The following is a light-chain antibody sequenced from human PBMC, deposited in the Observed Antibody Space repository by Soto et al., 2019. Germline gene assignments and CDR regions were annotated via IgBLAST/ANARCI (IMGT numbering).Light chain of an antibody. CDR1: QSVTSNS. CDR3: HQYGTSPCT. V-gene: IGKV3-20*01. CDR2: GTS. Sequence: EIVLTQSPGTLSLSSGERATLSCRASQSVTSNSLAWYQQRPGQAPRLLIYGTSTRASGIPDRFSGSGSGTDFTLIISRLEPEDFAMYYCHQYGTSPCTFGQGNRLELK. J-gene: IGKJ2*02.